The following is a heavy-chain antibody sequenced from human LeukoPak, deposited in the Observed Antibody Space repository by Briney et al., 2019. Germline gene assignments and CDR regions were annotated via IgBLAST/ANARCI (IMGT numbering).Heavy chain of an antibody. V-gene: IGHV4-59*01. J-gene: IGHJ4*02. CDR3: ARAFYYDSGSYYIHY. Sequence: SETLSLTCTVSGDSISDYYWSWIRQPPGKGLEWIGYIYYSGNTNYNPSLKSRVTMSVDTSKNQFSLKLSSVTAADSAVYYCARAFYYDSGSYYIHYWGQGTLVTVSS. CDR2: IYYSGNT. D-gene: IGHD3-10*01. CDR1: GDSISDYY.